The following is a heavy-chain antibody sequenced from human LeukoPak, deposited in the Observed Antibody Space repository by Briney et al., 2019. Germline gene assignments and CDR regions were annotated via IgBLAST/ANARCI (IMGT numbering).Heavy chain of an antibody. Sequence: PGRSLRLSCAASGFTFSNCAMHWVRQAPGKGLEWVAAITYDATNKQYIDSVKGRFTISRDNSKNTLYLQMNSLRPEDTAVYYCARGKGSSDWYPRVFDYWGQGTLVTVSS. CDR2: ITYDATNK. CDR1: GFTFSNCA. J-gene: IGHJ4*02. CDR3: ARGKGSSDWYPRVFDY. V-gene: IGHV3-30-3*01. D-gene: IGHD6-19*01.